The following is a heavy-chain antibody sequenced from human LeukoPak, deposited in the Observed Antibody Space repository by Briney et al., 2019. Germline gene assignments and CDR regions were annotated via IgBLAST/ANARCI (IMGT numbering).Heavy chain of an antibody. CDR3: ARDQSLFYYDSSGPGDY. CDR1: GFTFSSYW. D-gene: IGHD3-22*01. V-gene: IGHV3-7*01. CDR2: IKQDGSEK. J-gene: IGHJ4*02. Sequence: GGSLRLSCAASGFTFSSYWMSWVRQAPGKGLEWVANIKQDGSEKYYVDSVKVRFTMSRDNAKNSLYLQMNSLRAEDAAVYYCARDQSLFYYDSSGPGDYWGQGTLVTVSS.